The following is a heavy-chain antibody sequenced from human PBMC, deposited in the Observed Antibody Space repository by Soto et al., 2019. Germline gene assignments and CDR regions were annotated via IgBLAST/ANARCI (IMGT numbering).Heavy chain of an antibody. CDR1: GFTFSSYA. D-gene: IGHD1-26*01. J-gene: IGHJ4*02. CDR2: ISYDGSSK. Sequence: GGSLRLSCAASGFTFSSYAMHWVRQALGQGLGWVAVISYDGSSKYCADSVKGRFTSSRDNCKNALYLQMNSLRAEDTAVYYCARYLSPSWSFYFSDFHYRGQGTPVTVAS. V-gene: IGHV3-30-3*01. CDR3: ARYLSPSWSFYFSDFHY.